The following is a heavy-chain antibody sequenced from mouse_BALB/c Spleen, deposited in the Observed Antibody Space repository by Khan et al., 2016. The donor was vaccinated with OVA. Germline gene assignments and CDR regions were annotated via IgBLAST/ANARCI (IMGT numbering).Heavy chain of an antibody. J-gene: IGHJ2*01. CDR1: GFTFSSYG. Sequence: EVKLEESGGGLVQPGGSLKLSCAASGFTFSSYGMSWVRQTPDKRLELVATINSNGGSTYYPDSVKGRFTISRDNAKNTLYLQMSSLKSEDTAMYYFARMARTINWGQGTTLTVSS. CDR2: INSNGGST. CDR3: ARMARTIN. V-gene: IGHV5-6-3*01.